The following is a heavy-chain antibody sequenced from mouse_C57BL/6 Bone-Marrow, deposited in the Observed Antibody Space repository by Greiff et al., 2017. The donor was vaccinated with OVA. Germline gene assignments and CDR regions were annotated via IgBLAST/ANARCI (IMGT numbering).Heavy chain of an antibody. CDR2: IHPNSGST. D-gene: IGHD2-1*01. Sequence: VQLQQPGAELVKPGASVKLSCKASGYTFTSYWMHWVKQRPGQGLEWIGMIHPNSGSTNYNEKFKSKATLTVDKSSSTAYMQLSSLTSEDSAVYYCAARGGKTLWFAYWGQGTLVTVSA. CDR1: GYTFTSYW. CDR3: AARGGKTLWFAY. J-gene: IGHJ3*01. V-gene: IGHV1-64*01.